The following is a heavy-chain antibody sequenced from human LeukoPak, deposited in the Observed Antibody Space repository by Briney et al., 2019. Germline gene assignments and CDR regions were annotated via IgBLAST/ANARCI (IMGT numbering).Heavy chain of an antibody. D-gene: IGHD6-19*01. CDR2: INPNSGGT. V-gene: IGHV1-2*02. CDR3: ARDRPEEWLVPYNFDY. Sequence: PGASVKVSCKASGYTFTGYYMHWVRQAPGQGLEWMGWINPNSGGTNYAQKFQGRVTMTRDTSISTAYMELSRLRSDDTAVYYCARDRPEEWLVPYNFDYWGQGTLVTVSS. J-gene: IGHJ4*02. CDR1: GYTFTGYY.